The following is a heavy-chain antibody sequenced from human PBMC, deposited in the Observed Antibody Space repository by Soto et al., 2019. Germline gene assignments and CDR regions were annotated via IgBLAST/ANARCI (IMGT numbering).Heavy chain of an antibody. CDR3: AREVNYGDETYAFDI. V-gene: IGHV3-74*01. D-gene: IGHD4-17*01. Sequence: PGGSLRLSCAASGFTFSSYWMHWVRQAPGKGLVWVSRINSDGSSTSYADSVKGRFTISRDNAKNTLYLQMNSLRAEDTAVYYCAREVNYGDETYAFDIWGQGTMVTV. J-gene: IGHJ3*02. CDR1: GFTFSSYW. CDR2: INSDGSST.